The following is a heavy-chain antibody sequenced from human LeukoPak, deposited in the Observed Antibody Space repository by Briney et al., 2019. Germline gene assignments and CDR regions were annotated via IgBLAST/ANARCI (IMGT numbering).Heavy chain of an antibody. CDR1: GDSISRSNW. D-gene: IGHD2-8*02. CDR2: VYHSGST. J-gene: IGHJ4*02. V-gene: IGHV4-4*02. Sequence: PSETLSLTCGVSGDSISRSNWWSWVRQPPGKGLEWIGEVYHSGSTNYNPSLKSRVTMSVDKSKNQFSLKLSSVTAADTAVYYCARDQVECTGGTCQSRVGFDFWGQGTLVTVSS. CDR3: ARDQVECTGGTCQSRVGFDF.